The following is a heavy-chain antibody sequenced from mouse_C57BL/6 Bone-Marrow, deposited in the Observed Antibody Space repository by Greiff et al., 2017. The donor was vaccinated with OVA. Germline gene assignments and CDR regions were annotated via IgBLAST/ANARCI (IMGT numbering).Heavy chain of an antibody. CDR3: ARRDPYYGSSYAMDY. CDR1: GYTFTSYW. J-gene: IGHJ4*01. CDR2: IYPGSGST. Sequence: QVQLQQPGAELVNPLAAVKMSCKASGYTFTSYWITWVKQRPGQGLEWIGDIYPGSGSTNYNEKFKSKATLTVDTSSSTAYMQLSSLTSEDSAVYYCARRDPYYGSSYAMDYWGQGTSVTVSS. D-gene: IGHD1-1*01. V-gene: IGHV1-55*01.